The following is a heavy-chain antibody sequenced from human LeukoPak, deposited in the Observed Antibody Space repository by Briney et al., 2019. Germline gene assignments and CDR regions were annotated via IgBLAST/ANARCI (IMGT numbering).Heavy chain of an antibody. D-gene: IGHD1-26*01. CDR3: AKNRGGSYYSGSDY. J-gene: IGHJ4*02. CDR1: GFTFSSYA. V-gene: IGHV3-23*01. CDR2: VRGSDAGT. Sequence: GGSLRLSCAASGFTFSSYAMNWVRQAPGKGLEWVSAVRGSDAGTSYADSVKGRFTISRDNSKNTLYLQMNGLRAEDTAVYYCAKNRGGSYYSGSDYWGQGTLVTVSS.